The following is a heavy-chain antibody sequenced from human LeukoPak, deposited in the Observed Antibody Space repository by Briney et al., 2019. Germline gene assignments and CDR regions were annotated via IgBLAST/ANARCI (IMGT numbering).Heavy chain of an antibody. J-gene: IGHJ3*02. D-gene: IGHD4-17*01. Sequence: ASVPVSCKASGYTFTSDYMHWVRHATGQGLEWMGIINPSGGSTSYAQKFQGRVTMTRDMSTSTVYMELSSLRSEDTAVYYCARGGVTTEEHAFDIWGQGTMVTVSS. CDR2: INPSGGST. CDR1: GYTFTSDY. V-gene: IGHV1-46*01. CDR3: ARGGVTTEEHAFDI.